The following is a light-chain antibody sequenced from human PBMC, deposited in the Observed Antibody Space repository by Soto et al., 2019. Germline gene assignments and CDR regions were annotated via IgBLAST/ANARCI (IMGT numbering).Light chain of an antibody. CDR1: QNINSY. Sequence: DIQMTQSPSSLSASVGDRVTITCRASQNINSYLNWYQQRPGKAPKLLIYAASNFQSGVPSRFSGSGSGTDFTLTISSLQPGDFATYYCQQSYSIPYTFGQGTKLDLK. J-gene: IGKJ2*01. V-gene: IGKV1-39*01. CDR2: AAS. CDR3: QQSYSIPYT.